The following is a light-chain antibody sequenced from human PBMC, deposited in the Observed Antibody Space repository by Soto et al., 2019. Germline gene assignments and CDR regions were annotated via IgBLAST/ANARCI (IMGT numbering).Light chain of an antibody. Sequence: EIVLTQSPGTLSLSPGERATLSCRASQSVSSSYLAWYQQKPGQAPRLLIDGESSRATGIPDRFSGSGSGTDFTLTISRLEPEDFAVYYCQQYGSSPLAFGQGTKVDIK. V-gene: IGKV3-20*01. CDR2: GES. CDR1: QSVSSSY. CDR3: QQYGSSPLA. J-gene: IGKJ1*01.